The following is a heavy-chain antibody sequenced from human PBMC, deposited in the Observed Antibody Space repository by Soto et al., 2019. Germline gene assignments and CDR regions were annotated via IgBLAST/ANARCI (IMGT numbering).Heavy chain of an antibody. J-gene: IGHJ5*02. CDR2: ITPIFGTV. V-gene: IGHV1-69*06. CDR3: AREGDTREGRGVFFS. D-gene: IGHD3-16*01. CDR1: GGTFSSYS. Sequence: QVKLVQSGAEVKQPGSSVKVSCKASGGTFSSYSFSWVRQAPGQGLEWMGGITPIFGTVHYAQNCRGRVTITADKSTNIVHMELSSLRSEDTAVFYCAREGDTREGRGVFFSWGQGTLVTVSS.